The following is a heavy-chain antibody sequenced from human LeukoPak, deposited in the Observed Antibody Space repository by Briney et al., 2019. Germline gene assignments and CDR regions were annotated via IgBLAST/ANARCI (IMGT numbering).Heavy chain of an antibody. Sequence: SETLSLTCAVYGGSFSGHYWSWIRQPPGKGLEWIGEINHSGSTNYNPSLKSRVTISVDTSKNQFSLKLSSVTAADTAVYYCARAKWLVRNWFDPWGQGTLVTVSS. CDR2: INHSGST. D-gene: IGHD6-19*01. V-gene: IGHV4-34*01. CDR1: GGSFSGHY. CDR3: ARAKWLVRNWFDP. J-gene: IGHJ5*02.